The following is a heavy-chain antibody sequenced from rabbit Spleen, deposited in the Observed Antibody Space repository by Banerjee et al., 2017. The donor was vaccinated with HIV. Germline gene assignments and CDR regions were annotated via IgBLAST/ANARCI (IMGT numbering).Heavy chain of an antibody. D-gene: IGHD8-1*01. V-gene: IGHV1S40*01. CDR3: ARDTGSSFSSYGMDL. J-gene: IGHJ6*01. Sequence: QSLEESGGGLVTPGGALTLTCTATGFSFSSSDYMWWVRQAPGKGLEWISCMAGSSSGCTYSATWAKSRCTISKTSSTTVTLQMTSLTVADTATYFCARDTGSSFSSYGMDLWGQGTLVTVS. CDR1: GFSFSSSDY. CDR2: MAGSSSGCT.